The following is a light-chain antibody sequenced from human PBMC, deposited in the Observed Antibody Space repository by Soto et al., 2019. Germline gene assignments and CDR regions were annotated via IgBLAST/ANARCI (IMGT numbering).Light chain of an antibody. CDR2: GAS. J-gene: IGKJ4*01. Sequence: EIVLTQSPATLSLSPGERATLSCRASQRISSHLAWYQQKPGQAPRLLIYGASNRATGIPARFSGSGSGTDFTLTISSLEPEDFAVYYCQQRINWPLTFGGGTKVEI. CDR1: QRISSH. V-gene: IGKV3-11*01. CDR3: QQRINWPLT.